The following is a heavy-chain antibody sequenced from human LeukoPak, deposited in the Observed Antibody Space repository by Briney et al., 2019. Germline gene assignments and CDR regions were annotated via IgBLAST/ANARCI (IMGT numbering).Heavy chain of an antibody. J-gene: IGHJ6*02. CDR2: INPNSGGT. CDR1: GYTFTSYG. CDR3: ARGGVDIVDPMDV. Sequence: ASVKVSCTASGYTFTSYGISWVRQAPGQGLEWMGWINPNSGGTNYAQKFQGRVTMTRDTSISTAYMELSRLRSDDTAVYYCARGGVDIVDPMDVWGQGTTVTVSS. D-gene: IGHD2-15*01. V-gene: IGHV1-2*02.